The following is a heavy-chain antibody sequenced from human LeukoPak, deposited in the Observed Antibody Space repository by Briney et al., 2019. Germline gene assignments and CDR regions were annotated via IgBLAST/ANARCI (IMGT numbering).Heavy chain of an antibody. J-gene: IGHJ1*01. CDR1: GFTVRSKY. D-gene: IGHD2-21*02. CDR2: MYSGGST. CDR3: VRDRHCAGDCPPGNFQH. V-gene: IGHV3-66*01. Sequence: GESLNISCPGSGFTVRSKYMSWVRQAPGTGLEWVSVMYSGGSTDYADSVKGRFTISRDNSKNTLFLQMNSLRSEDTAVYYCVRDRHCAGDCPPGNFQHWGQGALVMVSS.